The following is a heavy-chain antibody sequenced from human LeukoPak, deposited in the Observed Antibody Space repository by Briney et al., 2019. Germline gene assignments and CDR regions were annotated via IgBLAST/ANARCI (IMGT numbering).Heavy chain of an antibody. V-gene: IGHV1-69*13. D-gene: IGHD1-26*01. Sequence: EASVKVSCKASGGTFSSYAISWVRQAPGQGLEWMGGIIPIFGTANHAQKFQGRVTITADESTSTAYMELSSLRSEDTAVYYCAKDMRVIVGANRGPHFHYWGQGTLVTVSS. CDR1: GGTFSSYA. J-gene: IGHJ4*02. CDR2: IIPIFGTA. CDR3: AKDMRVIVGANRGPHFHY.